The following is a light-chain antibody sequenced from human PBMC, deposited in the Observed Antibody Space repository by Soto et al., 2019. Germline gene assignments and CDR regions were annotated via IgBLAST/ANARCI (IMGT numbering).Light chain of an antibody. CDR3: QHSNSYSEA. CDR1: QTISSW. V-gene: IGKV1-5*03. CDR2: KAS. J-gene: IGKJ1*01. Sequence: EIQRTQSPSTLSGSVGNRVTITCRASQTISSWLAWYQQKQGKAPKLLIYKASTLKSGVPSRFSGSGSGTEGTITISSLKTDDGATYYCQHSNSYSEAFGQGTKVDIK.